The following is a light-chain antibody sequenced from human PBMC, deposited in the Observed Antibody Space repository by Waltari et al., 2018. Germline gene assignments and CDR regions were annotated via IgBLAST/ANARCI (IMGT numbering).Light chain of an antibody. J-gene: IGLJ3*02. CDR3: VLYMGSGISV. CDR2: STD. CDR1: SGSVSTAYY. V-gene: IGLV8-61*01. Sequence: QTVVTQEPSFSVSPGGTVTLTCGLSSGSVSTAYYPSWYQQAPGQAPRTLIYSTDIRSSGVPDRFSGSILGNKAALTITGAQADDECDYYCVLYMGSGISVFGGGTKLTVL.